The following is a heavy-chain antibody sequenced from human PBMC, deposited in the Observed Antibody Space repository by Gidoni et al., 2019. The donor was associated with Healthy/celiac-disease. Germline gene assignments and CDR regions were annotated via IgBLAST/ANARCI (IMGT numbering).Heavy chain of an antibody. D-gene: IGHD1-26*01. CDR2: IYYSGST. J-gene: IGHJ3*02. V-gene: IGHV4-59*01. CDR1: GGSISSYY. CDR3: ARDRIVGATTSAFDI. Sequence: QVHLQESGPGLVKPSEPLSLTCTVSGGSISSYYWSWIRQPPGKGLEWIGYIYYSGSTNYNPSLKSRVTISVDTSKNQFPLKLSSVTAADTAVYYCARDRIVGATTSAFDIWGQGTMVTVSS.